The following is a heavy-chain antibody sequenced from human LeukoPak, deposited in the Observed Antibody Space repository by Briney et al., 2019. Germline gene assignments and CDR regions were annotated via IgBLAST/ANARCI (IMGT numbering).Heavy chain of an antibody. J-gene: IGHJ4*02. CDR1: GGSINSGSYY. V-gene: IGHV4-61*02. D-gene: IGHD3-22*01. CDR2: IYTSGST. CDR3: ARDQGTIILGYFDY. Sequence: TSETLSLTCTVSGGSINSGSYYWSWIRQPAGKGLEWIGRIYTSGSTKYNPSLKSRVTISVDTSKNQFFLKLSSVTAADTAVYYCARDQGTIILGYFDYWGQGTLVTVSS.